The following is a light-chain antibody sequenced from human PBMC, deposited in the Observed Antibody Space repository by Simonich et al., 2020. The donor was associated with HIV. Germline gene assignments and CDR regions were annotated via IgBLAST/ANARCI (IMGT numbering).Light chain of an antibody. CDR3: YSTDSSGNHRV. J-gene: IGLJ3*02. Sequence: SYELTQPPSVSVSPGQTARITCSGDELPKEYAYWYQQKSGQAPVLVIYEDIKLPSGIPERFSGSTSGTMATLTISGAQVEDEADYYCYSTDSSGNHRVFGGGTKLTVL. CDR2: EDI. CDR1: ELPKEY. V-gene: IGLV3-10*01.